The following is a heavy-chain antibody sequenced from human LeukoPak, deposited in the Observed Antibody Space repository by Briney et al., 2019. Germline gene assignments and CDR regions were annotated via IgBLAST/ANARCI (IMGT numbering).Heavy chain of an antibody. J-gene: IGHJ3*02. CDR2: IYYSGST. D-gene: IGHD2-2*01. CDR3: ARHDIVVVPAAMGAFDI. V-gene: IGHV4-39*01. Sequence: SETLSLTYTVSGGSISSSSYYWGWIRQPPGKGLEWIGGIYYSGSTYYNPSLKSRVTISVDTSKNQFSLELSSVTAADTAVYYCARHDIVVVPAAMGAFDIWGQGTMVTVSS. CDR1: GGSISSSSYY.